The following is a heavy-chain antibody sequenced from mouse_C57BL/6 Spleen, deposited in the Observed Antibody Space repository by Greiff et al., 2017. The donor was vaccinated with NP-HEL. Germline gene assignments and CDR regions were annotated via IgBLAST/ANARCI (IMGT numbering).Heavy chain of an antibody. V-gene: IGHV1-80*01. J-gene: IGHJ3*01. Sequence: QVQLQQSGAELVKPGASVKISCKASGYAFSSYWMNWVKQRPGKGLEWIGQIYPGDGDTNYNGKFKGTATLTADKSSSTAYMQLSSLTSEDSAVYFCARPPITTVVAAWFAYWGQGTLVTVSA. CDR3: ARPPITTVVAAWFAY. D-gene: IGHD1-1*01. CDR2: IYPGDGDT. CDR1: GYAFSSYW.